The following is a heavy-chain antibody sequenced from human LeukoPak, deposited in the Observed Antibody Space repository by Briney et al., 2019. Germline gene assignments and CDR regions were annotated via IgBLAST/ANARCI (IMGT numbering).Heavy chain of an antibody. CDR3: ARDLEYYDFWSGYYPGAFDI. D-gene: IGHD3-3*01. Sequence: SETLSLTCTVSGGPISSYYWSWIRQPAGKGLEWIGRIYTSGSTNYNPSLKSRVTMSVDTSKNQFSLKLSSVTAADTAVYYCARDLEYYDFWSGYYPGAFDIWGQGTMVTVSS. V-gene: IGHV4-4*07. J-gene: IGHJ3*02. CDR2: IYTSGST. CDR1: GGPISSYY.